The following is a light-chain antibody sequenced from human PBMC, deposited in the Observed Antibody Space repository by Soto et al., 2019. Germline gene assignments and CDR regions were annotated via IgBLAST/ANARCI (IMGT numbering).Light chain of an antibody. Sequence: DIQMTQSPSTLSASVGDRVTITCRASQSFTGWLAWYQQKPGKAPKLLIYKASTLESGVPSRFSGSGSGTEFTLTISGLQPDDFATYYCQQSRAFGGGTKVEIK. CDR1: QSFTGW. V-gene: IGKV1-5*03. J-gene: IGKJ4*01. CDR3: QQSRA. CDR2: KAS.